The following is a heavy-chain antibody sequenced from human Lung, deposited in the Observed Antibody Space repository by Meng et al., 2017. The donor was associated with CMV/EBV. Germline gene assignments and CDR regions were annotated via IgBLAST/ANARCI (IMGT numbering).Heavy chain of an antibody. V-gene: IGHV1-69*13. CDR2: IIPMFGTT. CDR1: XFTFTSYD. D-gene: IGHD3-22*01. CDR3: ARHAEDYYDSRDFSPYAH. Sequence: SVXVSXXXXXFTFTSYDINWVRQAPGQGLEWLGGIIPMFGTTNYAQKFQGRLTIKADDSTRTAYMDLSSLTSEDTAVYYCARHAEDYYDSRDFSPYAHWGQGXLVTVSS. J-gene: IGHJ4*02.